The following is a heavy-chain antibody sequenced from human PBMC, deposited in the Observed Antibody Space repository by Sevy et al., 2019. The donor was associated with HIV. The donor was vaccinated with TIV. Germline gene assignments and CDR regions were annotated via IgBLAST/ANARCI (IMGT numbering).Heavy chain of an antibody. CDR3: ARSSGWTGFDC. CDR2: IYFSGST. V-gene: IGHV4-61*02. Sequence: SETLSLTCTVSGGSISSEIYYWSWIRQPAGKGLEWIGRIYFSGSTNYSPSLKSRVIMSVDTSKNQFSLNLSSVTAADTAIYYCARSSGWTGFDCWGQRTLVTVSS. D-gene: IGHD6-19*01. J-gene: IGHJ4*02. CDR1: GGSISSEIYY.